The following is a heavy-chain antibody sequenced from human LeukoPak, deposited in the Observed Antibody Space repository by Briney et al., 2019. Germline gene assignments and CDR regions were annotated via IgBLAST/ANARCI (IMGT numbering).Heavy chain of an antibody. CDR1: GYTFTGCY. J-gene: IGHJ4*02. D-gene: IGHD1-7*01. Sequence: ASVKVSCRASGYTFTGCYMHWVRQAPEQGLEWMGWINPNSGGTNYAQKFQGRVTMTRDTSISTAYMELSRLRSDDTAVYYRARDLTGTTSWDLDYWGQGTLVTVSS. CDR3: ARDLTGTTSWDLDY. V-gene: IGHV1-2*02. CDR2: INPNSGGT.